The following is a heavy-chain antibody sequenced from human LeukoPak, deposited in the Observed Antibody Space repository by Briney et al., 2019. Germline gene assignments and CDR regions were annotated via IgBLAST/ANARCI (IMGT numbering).Heavy chain of an antibody. CDR2: VYYTGRT. Sequence: PSETLSLTCTVSGGAISGYYWSWIRQPPGKGLEWIAYVYYTGRTLYNPSLESRVTISVDTSKTQFSLTVTSVTAADTAVYYCARHMSVSYDAFDLWGRGTTVTVSS. CDR1: GGAISGYY. V-gene: IGHV4-59*08. J-gene: IGHJ3*01. D-gene: IGHD3-10*01. CDR3: ARHMSVSYDAFDL.